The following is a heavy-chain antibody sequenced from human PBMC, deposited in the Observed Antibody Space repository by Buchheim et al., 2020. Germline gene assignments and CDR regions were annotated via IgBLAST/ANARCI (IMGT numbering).Heavy chain of an antibody. D-gene: IGHD2-2*02. V-gene: IGHV1-46*01. Sequence: QVQLVQSGAEVKKPGASVKVSCKASGYTFSNYYIHWVRQAPGQGLEWMGIVNPSGGGTSYPQKFQGRVTMTRDTSTRTVYMELSSLRSEDTAVYYCARGGGDIVVVPASIHVHYLDVWGKGTT. CDR2: VNPSGGGT. CDR1: GYTFSNYY. J-gene: IGHJ6*03. CDR3: ARGGGDIVVVPASIHVHYLDV.